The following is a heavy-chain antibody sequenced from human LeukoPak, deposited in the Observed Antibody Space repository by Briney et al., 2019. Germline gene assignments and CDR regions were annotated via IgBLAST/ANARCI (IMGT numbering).Heavy chain of an antibody. D-gene: IGHD2-2*01. J-gene: IGHJ5*02. Sequence: SETLSLTCAVYGGSFSGYYWSWTRQPPGKGLEWIGEINHSGSTNYNPSLKSRVTISVDTSKNQFSLKLSSVTAADTAVYYCAKESSTRGPGFDPWGQGTLVTVSS. CDR2: INHSGST. V-gene: IGHV4-34*01. CDR3: AKESSTRGPGFDP. CDR1: GGSFSGYY.